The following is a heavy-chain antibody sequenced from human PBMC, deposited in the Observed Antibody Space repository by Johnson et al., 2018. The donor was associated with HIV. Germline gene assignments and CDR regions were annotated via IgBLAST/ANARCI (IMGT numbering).Heavy chain of an antibody. CDR3: ARRDGYNYLEWTINAFDI. CDR2: ISYDGSNK. J-gene: IGHJ3*02. CDR1: GFTFSSYA. Sequence: VQLVESGGGVVQPGRSLRLSCAASGFTFSSYAMHWVRQAPGKGLEWVAVISYDGSNKYYADSVKGRFTISRDNSKNSLYLQMNSLRAEDTAVYYCARRDGYNYLEWTINAFDIW. D-gene: IGHD5-24*01. V-gene: IGHV3-30-3*01.